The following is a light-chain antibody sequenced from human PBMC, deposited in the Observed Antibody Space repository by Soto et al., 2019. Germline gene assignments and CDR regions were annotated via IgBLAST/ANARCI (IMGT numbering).Light chain of an antibody. CDR1: QTIMTY. CDR3: QQSYTSPQP. J-gene: IGKJ1*01. Sequence: DIQMTQSPSSLSASVGDEVTITCRASQTIMTYLNWYQLKPGKPPRLLIYAASSLQSGVPSRFSGSGSGTDFTLTISSLQPEDFATYSCQQSYTSPQPFGRGTKVEIK. CDR2: AAS. V-gene: IGKV1-39*01.